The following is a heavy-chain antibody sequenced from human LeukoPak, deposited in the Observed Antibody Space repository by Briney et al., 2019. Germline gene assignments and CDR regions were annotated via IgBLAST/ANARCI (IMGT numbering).Heavy chain of an antibody. CDR2: INPNSGGT. Sequence: ASVKVSCKASGYTFTGYYMHWVRQAPGQGLEWMGWINPNSGGTNYAQKFQGRVTMTRDTSISTAYMELSRLRSDDTAVYYCARGGKLGMRRLGLDYWGQGTLVTVSP. V-gene: IGHV1-2*02. J-gene: IGHJ4*02. D-gene: IGHD1-26*01. CDR1: GYTFTGYY. CDR3: ARGGKLGMRRLGLDY.